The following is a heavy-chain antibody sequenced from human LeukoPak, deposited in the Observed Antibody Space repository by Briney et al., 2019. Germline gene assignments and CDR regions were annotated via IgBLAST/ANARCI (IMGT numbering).Heavy chain of an antibody. V-gene: IGHV4-61*02. J-gene: IGHJ4*02. Sequence: PSETLSLTCTVSGGSLSSGFYYWSWIRQPAGKGLEWIGRIYTSGSTNYNPSLKSRVTISLDTPRNQFSLKLSSVTAADTAVYYCARRQDGHDYWGQGTLVTVSS. CDR3: ARRQDGHDY. CDR1: GGSLSSGFYY. CDR2: IYTSGST.